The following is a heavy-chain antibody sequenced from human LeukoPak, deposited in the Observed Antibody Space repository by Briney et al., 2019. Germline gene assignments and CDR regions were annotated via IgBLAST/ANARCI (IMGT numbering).Heavy chain of an antibody. Sequence: SGGSLRLSCAASGFTFSSYAMSWVRQAPGKGLEWVSAISGSGGSTYYADSVKGRFTISRDNSKNTLYLQMNSLRAEDTAVYYCAKVFYYDSSGALDYWGQGTLVTVSS. V-gene: IGHV3-23*01. CDR3: AKVFYYDSSGALDY. CDR2: ISGSGGST. D-gene: IGHD3-22*01. J-gene: IGHJ4*02. CDR1: GFTFSSYA.